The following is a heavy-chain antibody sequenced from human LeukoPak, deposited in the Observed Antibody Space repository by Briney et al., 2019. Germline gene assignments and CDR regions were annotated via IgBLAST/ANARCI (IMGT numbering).Heavy chain of an antibody. CDR1: GGTFSSYA. Sequence: SVKVSCKASGGTFSSYAISWVRQAPGLGLEWMGGIIPIFGTANYAQKFQGRVTITADESTSTAYMELSSLRSEDTAVYYCAREGTIFGVVKSFDYWGQGTLVTVSS. CDR2: IIPIFGTA. D-gene: IGHD3-3*01. V-gene: IGHV1-69*01. CDR3: AREGTIFGVVKSFDY. J-gene: IGHJ4*02.